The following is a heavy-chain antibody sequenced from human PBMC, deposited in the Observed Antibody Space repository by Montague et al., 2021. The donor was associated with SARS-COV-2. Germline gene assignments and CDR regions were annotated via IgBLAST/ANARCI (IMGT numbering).Heavy chain of an antibody. CDR3: AGRLPQYTSGWYFDQ. Sequence: SETRSLTCDFAGGSFRDYAWSWIRRPPGKRLEWIGYLSYSGRPIYNPSLESRVSISVDTSKNQFSLRLRSVIAADTAVYYCAGRLPQYTSGWYFDQWGQGTLVAVSS. CDR1: GGSFRDYA. CDR2: LSYSGRP. D-gene: IGHD6-19*01. V-gene: IGHV4-59*08. J-gene: IGHJ4*02.